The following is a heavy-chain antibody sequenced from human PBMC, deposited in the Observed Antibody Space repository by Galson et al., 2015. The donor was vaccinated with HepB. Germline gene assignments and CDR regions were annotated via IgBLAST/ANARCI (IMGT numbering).Heavy chain of an antibody. D-gene: IGHD6-19*01. Sequence: SLRLSCAASGFTFSSYAMSWVRQAPGRGLEWVSSISGSGGSTYYADSVKGRFTISRDNSKNTLYLQMNSLRAEDTAVYYCAKDSQWLVGRWFDPWGQGTLVTVSS. V-gene: IGHV3-23*01. CDR3: AKDSQWLVGRWFDP. J-gene: IGHJ5*02. CDR1: GFTFSSYA. CDR2: ISGSGGST.